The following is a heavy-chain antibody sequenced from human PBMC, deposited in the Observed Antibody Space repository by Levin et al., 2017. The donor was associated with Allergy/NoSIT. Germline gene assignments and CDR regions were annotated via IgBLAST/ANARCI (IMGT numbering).Heavy chain of an antibody. CDR1: GYSFTSYW. V-gene: IGHV5-51*01. CDR3: ARAATAYCSGGSCYMVYFDY. Sequence: RGESLKISCKGSGYSFTSYWIGWVRQMPGKGLEWMGIIYPGDSDTRYSPSFQGQVTISADKSISTAYLQWSSLKAPDTAMYYCARAATAYCSGGSCYMVYFDYWGQGTLVTVSS. CDR2: IYPGDSDT. J-gene: IGHJ4*02. D-gene: IGHD2-15*01.